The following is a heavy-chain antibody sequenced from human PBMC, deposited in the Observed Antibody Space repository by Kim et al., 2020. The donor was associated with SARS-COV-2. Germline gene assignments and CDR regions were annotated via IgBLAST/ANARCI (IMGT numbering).Heavy chain of an antibody. CDR3: ARAPRSTVVVPAAIRY. Sequence: SETLSLTCAVSGGSISSSNWWSWVRQPPGKGLEWIGEIYHSGSTNYNPSLKSRVTISVDKSKNQFSLKLSSVTAAYTAVYYCARAPRSTVVVPAAIRYWGQGTLVTVSS. D-gene: IGHD2-2*02. J-gene: IGHJ4*02. CDR1: GGSISSSNW. V-gene: IGHV4-4*02. CDR2: IYHSGST.